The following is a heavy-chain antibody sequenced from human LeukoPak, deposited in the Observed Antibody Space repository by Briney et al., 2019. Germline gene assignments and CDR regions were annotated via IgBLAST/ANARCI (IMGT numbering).Heavy chain of an antibody. CDR2: FDPEDGET. V-gene: IGHV1-24*01. CDR1: GYTLTELS. CDR3: ARDQTPYYYGSGSSPVGY. Sequence: ASVKVSCKVSGYTLTELSMHWVRQAAGNGLEWMGGFDPEDGETIYAQKFQGRVTITADESTSTAYMELSSLRSEDTAVYYCARDQTPYYYGSGSSPVGYWGQGTLVTVSS. D-gene: IGHD3-10*01. J-gene: IGHJ4*02.